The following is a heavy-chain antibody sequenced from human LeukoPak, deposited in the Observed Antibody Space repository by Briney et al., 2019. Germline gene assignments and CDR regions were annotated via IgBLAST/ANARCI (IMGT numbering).Heavy chain of an antibody. CDR2: NYTSGST. D-gene: IGHD1-26*01. CDR1: GGSISRYY. V-gene: IGHV4-4*07. CDR3: AREVGSCRNYYYMDV. Sequence: SETLSLTCTVSGGSISRYYWCWIRQPAGKGVEWIGRNYTSGSTNYNPSLKSRVTMSVDTSKNQFSLKLSSVTAADTAVYYCAREVGSCRNYYYMDVWGKGNTVTVS. J-gene: IGHJ6*03.